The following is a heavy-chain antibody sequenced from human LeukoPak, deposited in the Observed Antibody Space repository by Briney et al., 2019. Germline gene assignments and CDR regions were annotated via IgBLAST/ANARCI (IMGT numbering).Heavy chain of an antibody. CDR1: GFTFSSYW. V-gene: IGHV3-74*01. CDR2: INSDGSGT. Sequence: SGGSLRLSCAASGFTFSSYWMHWFGQAPGKGLVWVSRINSDGSGTSYADSVKGRFTISRDNSKNMVFLQMNSLRPEDTAVYFCANLLMWFGEPAPLDLHGMDVWGQGTTVIVSS. J-gene: IGHJ6*02. CDR3: ANLLMWFGEPAPLDLHGMDV. D-gene: IGHD3-10*01.